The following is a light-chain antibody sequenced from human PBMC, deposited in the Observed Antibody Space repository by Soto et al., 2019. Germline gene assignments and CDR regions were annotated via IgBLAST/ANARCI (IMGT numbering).Light chain of an antibody. CDR1: SSNIGAGYD. CDR3: QSYDSSLFVV. Sequence: QSVLTQPPSVSGAPGQRVTISCTGSSSNIGAGYDVHWYQQLPGTAPKLLIYGNSNRPSGVPDRFSGSKSGTSASLAITGLQAEDEADYYCQSYDSSLFVVFGGWTKVTVL. V-gene: IGLV1-40*01. J-gene: IGLJ2*01. CDR2: GNS.